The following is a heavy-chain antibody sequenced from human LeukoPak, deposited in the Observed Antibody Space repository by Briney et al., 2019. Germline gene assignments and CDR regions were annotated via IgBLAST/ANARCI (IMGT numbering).Heavy chain of an antibody. Sequence: PSETLSLTCNVSGGSISNYCWSWIRQPPGKGLEWIGCISYSGSTNYNPSLRSRVTISVDTSKNQFSLKLSSVTAADTALYYCARDQSADYFDYWGQGTLVTVSS. CDR1: GGSISNYC. V-gene: IGHV4-59*01. D-gene: IGHD6-13*01. CDR2: ISYSGST. J-gene: IGHJ4*02. CDR3: ARDQSADYFDY.